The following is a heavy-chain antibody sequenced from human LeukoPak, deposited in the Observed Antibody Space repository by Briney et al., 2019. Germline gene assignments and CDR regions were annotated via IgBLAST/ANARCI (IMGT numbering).Heavy chain of an antibody. Sequence: ASVKVSCKVSGYTLTELSMHWVRQAPGKGLEWMGGFDPEDGETTYAQKFQGRVTMTEDTSTDTAYMELSSLRSEDTAVYYCATVESSGYYPSFDPWGQGTPVTVSS. D-gene: IGHD3-22*01. V-gene: IGHV1-24*01. CDR3: ATVESSGYYPSFDP. J-gene: IGHJ5*02. CDR2: FDPEDGET. CDR1: GYTLTELS.